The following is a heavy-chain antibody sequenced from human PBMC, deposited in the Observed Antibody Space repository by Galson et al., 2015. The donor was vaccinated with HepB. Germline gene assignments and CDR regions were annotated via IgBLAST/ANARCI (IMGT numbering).Heavy chain of an antibody. J-gene: IGHJ4*02. Sequence: SLRLCCAASGFTFSNYWMSWVRQAPGKGLEWVANIKQDVDSVKGRFTISRGNAKNSLYLQLNSLRAEDTAVYYCARDGHCRGGRCYSGYFDYWGQGILVTVSS. CDR3: ARDGHCRGGRCYSGYFDY. CDR2: IKQD. D-gene: IGHD2-15*01. CDR1: GFTFSNYW. V-gene: IGHV3-7*05.